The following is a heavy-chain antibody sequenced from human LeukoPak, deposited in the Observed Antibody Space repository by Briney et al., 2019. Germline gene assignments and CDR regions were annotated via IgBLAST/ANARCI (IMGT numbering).Heavy chain of an antibody. J-gene: IGHJ4*02. D-gene: IGHD4-17*01. V-gene: IGHV3-48*03. CDR1: DFTSSSYD. Sequence: GGFMRLSWASSDFTSSSYDMNLVHQAPRNLLEWVSYISSSGSTIYYADSLKGRFTIARDNAKNSMYLQMNCLRAEDTAVYYCASLGVTTRDYFDYWGQGTLVTVSS. CDR3: ASLGVTTRDYFDY. CDR2: ISSSGSTI.